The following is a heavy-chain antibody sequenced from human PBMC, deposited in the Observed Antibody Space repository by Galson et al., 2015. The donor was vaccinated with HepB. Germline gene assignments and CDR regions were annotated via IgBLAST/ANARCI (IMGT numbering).Heavy chain of an antibody. CDR2: ISSSSSTT. V-gene: IGHV3-48*01. J-gene: IGHJ4*02. D-gene: IGHD3-9*01. Sequence: SLRLSCAASGFTFSSYSMNWVRQAPGKGLEWVSYISSSSSTTYYADSVKGRFTISRDNAKNSLYLQMNSLRAEDTAVYYCARDMSLGYDILTGNFDYWGQGTLVTVSS. CDR3: ARDMSLGYDILTGNFDY. CDR1: GFTFSSYS.